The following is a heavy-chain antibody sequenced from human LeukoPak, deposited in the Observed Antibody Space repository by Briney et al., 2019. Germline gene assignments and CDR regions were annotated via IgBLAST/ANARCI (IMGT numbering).Heavy chain of an antibody. D-gene: IGHD3-10*01. CDR2: IYCSGST. CDR3: ATGSYYNVGFDY. Sequence: SETLSLTCTVSGGSISSSSYYWGWIRQPPGKGLEWIGSIYCSGSTYYNPSLKSRVTISVDTSKNQFSLKLSSVTAADTAVYYCATGSYYNVGFDYWGQGTLVTVSS. V-gene: IGHV4-39*01. J-gene: IGHJ4*02. CDR1: GGSISSSSYY.